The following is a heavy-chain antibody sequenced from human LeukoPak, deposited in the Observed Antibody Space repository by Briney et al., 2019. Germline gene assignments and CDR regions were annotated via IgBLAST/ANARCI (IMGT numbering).Heavy chain of an antibody. CDR1: GFTFDDYA. CDR2: ISWNSGGI. V-gene: IGHV3-9*01. D-gene: IGHD3-22*01. CDR3: AKEDSSGYYFYYYGMDV. Sequence: GGSLRLSCAASGFTFDDYAMHWVRQAPGKGLEWVSGISWNSGGIGYADSVKGRFTISRDNAKNSLYLQMNSLRAEDTALYYCAKEDSSGYYFYYYGMDVRGQGTTVTVSS. J-gene: IGHJ6*02.